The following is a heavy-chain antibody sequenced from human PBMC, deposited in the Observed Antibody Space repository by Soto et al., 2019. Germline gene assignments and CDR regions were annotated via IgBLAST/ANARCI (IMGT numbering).Heavy chain of an antibody. Sequence: GASVKVSCKASGYTFTSYGISWVRQAPGQGLEWMGWISAYNGNTNYAQKLQGRVTMTTDTSTSTAYMELRSLRSDDTAVYYCARPKACSGGSCYGWFDPWGRGTLVTVSS. J-gene: IGHJ5*02. CDR3: ARPKACSGGSCYGWFDP. V-gene: IGHV1-18*01. CDR2: ISAYNGNT. D-gene: IGHD2-15*01. CDR1: GYTFTSYG.